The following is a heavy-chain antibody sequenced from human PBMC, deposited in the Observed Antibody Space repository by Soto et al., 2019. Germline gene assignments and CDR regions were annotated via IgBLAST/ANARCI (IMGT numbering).Heavy chain of an antibody. CDR1: GFTFSSYA. Sequence: EVQLVESRGGLVQPGGSLKLSCAASGFTFSSYAMHWVRQAPGKGLEYVSAISSNGGSTYYANSVKGRFTISRDNSKNTLYLQMGSLRAEDMAVYYCARADPVYCSSTSCYAYYFDYWGQGTLVTVSS. CDR2: ISSNGGST. D-gene: IGHD2-2*01. V-gene: IGHV3-64*01. CDR3: ARADPVYCSSTSCYAYYFDY. J-gene: IGHJ4*02.